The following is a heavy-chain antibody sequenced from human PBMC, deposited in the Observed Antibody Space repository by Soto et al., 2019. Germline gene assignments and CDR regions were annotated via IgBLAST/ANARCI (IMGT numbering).Heavy chain of an antibody. D-gene: IGHD1-26*01. J-gene: IGHJ6*02. CDR3: ARDVQGGRGLGFSMDV. V-gene: IGHV1-69*01. CDR1: GGTFSSYA. CDR2: IIPIFGTA. Sequence: QVQLVQSGAEVKKPGSSVKVSCKASGGTFSSYAISWVRQAPGQGLEWMGGIIPIFGTANYAQKFQGRVTITADESTSTASMELSSLRSEDTAVYYCARDVQGGRGLGFSMDVWGQGTTVTVSS.